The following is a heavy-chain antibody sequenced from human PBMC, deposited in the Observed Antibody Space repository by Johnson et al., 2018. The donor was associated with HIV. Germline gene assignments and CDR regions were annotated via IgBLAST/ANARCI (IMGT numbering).Heavy chain of an antibody. CDR2: ISYDGSNK. D-gene: IGHD1-26*01. CDR1: GFTFSSYA. CDR3: AKGLVGAPTDDAFDL. V-gene: IGHV3-30-3*01. J-gene: IGHJ3*01. Sequence: QVQLVESGGGLVQPGGSLRLSCAASGFTFSSYAMHWVRQAPGKGLEWVAVISYDGSNKYYADSVKGRFTISRDNSKNTLYLQMNSLRAEDTAVYYCAKGLVGAPTDDAFDLWGHGTMVTVSS.